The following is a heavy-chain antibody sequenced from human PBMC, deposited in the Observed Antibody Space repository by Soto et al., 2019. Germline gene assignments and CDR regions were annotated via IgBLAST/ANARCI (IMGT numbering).Heavy chain of an antibody. V-gene: IGHV4-59*01. Sequence: SETLSLTCTISGGPLSRYYWSWIRQPPGKGLEWIGYIYYSGSTNYNPSLKSRVTISVDTSKNQFSLKLSSVTAADTAVYYCATGIAAAGHYYYYGMDVWGQGTTVTVSS. J-gene: IGHJ6*02. CDR3: ATGIAAAGHYYYYGMDV. D-gene: IGHD6-13*01. CDR2: IYYSGST. CDR1: GGPLSRYY.